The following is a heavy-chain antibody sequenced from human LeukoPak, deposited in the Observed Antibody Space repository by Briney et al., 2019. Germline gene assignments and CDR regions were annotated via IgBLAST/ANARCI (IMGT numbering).Heavy chain of an antibody. CDR2: IRFDGSNK. CDR1: GFTFSRHG. D-gene: IGHD5-12*01. J-gene: IGHJ4*02. V-gene: IGHV3-30*02. Sequence: GGSLRLSCAASGFTFSRHGMNWVRQAPGKGLEWVAFIRFDGSNKYYADSVKGRFTISRDNSKNTLYLQMNGLRVEDTAVYYCAKPHIVATTEGQFFDYWGQGTLVTVSS. CDR3: AKPHIVATTEGQFFDY.